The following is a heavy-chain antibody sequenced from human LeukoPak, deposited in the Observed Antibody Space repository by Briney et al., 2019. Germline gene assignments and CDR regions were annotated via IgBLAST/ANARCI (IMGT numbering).Heavy chain of an antibody. CDR2: INPNSGGT. D-gene: IGHD6-13*01. CDR3: ARGDSSSWYFDY. V-gene: IGHV1-2*02. J-gene: IGHJ4*02. Sequence: ASVKVSCKASGYTFTNYYIHWVRQAPGQGLEWMGWINPNSGGTNYAQKFQGRVTMTRDTSISTAYMELSRLRSDDTAVYYCARGDSSSWYFDYWGQGTLVTVSS. CDR1: GYTFTNYY.